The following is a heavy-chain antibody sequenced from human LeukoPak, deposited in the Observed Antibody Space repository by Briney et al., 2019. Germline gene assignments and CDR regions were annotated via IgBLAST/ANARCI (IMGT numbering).Heavy chain of an antibody. Sequence: SETLSLTCAVDGGSFTAYWWTWFRQPPGKGLEWIGEINHSGSTNYNPSLKSRVTISVDTSKNQFSLKLSSVTAADTAVYYCARADIVVVPAAYDYWGQGTLVTVSS. J-gene: IGHJ4*02. V-gene: IGHV4-34*01. CDR2: INHSGST. CDR1: GGSFTAYW. CDR3: ARADIVVVPAAYDY. D-gene: IGHD2-2*01.